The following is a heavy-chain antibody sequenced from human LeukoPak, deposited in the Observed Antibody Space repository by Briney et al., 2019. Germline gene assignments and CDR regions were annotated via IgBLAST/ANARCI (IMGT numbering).Heavy chain of an antibody. D-gene: IGHD6-6*01. V-gene: IGHV1-18*01. CDR2: ISAYNGNT. CDR3: AANGGYSSSSVRHYFEF. J-gene: IGHJ4*02. CDR1: GYTFTSYG. Sequence: GASVKVSCKASGYTFTSYGISWVRQAPGQGLEWMGWISAYNGNTNYAQKLQGRVTMTTDTSTSTAYMELSSLRSEDTAVYYCAANGGYSSSSVRHYFEFWGQGTLVTVSS.